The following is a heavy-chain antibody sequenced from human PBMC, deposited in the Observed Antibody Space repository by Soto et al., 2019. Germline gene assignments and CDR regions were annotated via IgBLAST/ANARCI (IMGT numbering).Heavy chain of an antibody. CDR3: AHSQLYGDYVDY. CDR1: GFSLSTSGVG. CDR2: IYWNDDK. Sequence: PTLVNPTQTLTLTCTFSGFSLSTSGVGVGWIRQPPGKALEWLAPIYWNDDKRYSTSLKSRLTITKDTSKNQVVLTMTNMDPVDTATYYCAHSQLYGDYVDYWGQGTLVTVSS. V-gene: IGHV2-5*01. J-gene: IGHJ4*02. D-gene: IGHD4-17*01.